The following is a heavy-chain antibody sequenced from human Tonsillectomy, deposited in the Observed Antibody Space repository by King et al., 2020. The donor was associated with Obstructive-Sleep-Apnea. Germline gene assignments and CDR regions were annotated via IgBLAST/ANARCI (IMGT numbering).Heavy chain of an antibody. CDR2: IDWDDDK. J-gene: IGHJ6*02. V-gene: IGHV2-70*01. CDR1: GFSLSTSGMC. Sequence: VTLKESGPALVKPTQTLTLTCTFSGFSLSTSGMCVSWIRQPPGKALEWLALIDWDDDKYYRTSLNTRLTISKGTSKNQVGLTMTKLDPVDTATYYCARIPSDYGCNSAYYYYGMDVWGQGTTVTVSS. CDR3: ARIPSDYGCNSAYYYYGMDV. D-gene: IGHD4-23*01.